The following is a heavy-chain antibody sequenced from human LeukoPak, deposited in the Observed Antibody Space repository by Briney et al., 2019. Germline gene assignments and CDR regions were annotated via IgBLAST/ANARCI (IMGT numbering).Heavy chain of an antibody. CDR1: GFTFSNYG. Sequence: GGSLRLSCAASGFTFSNYGMSWVRQAPGKGLEWVSAISVSGGSTYYADSVKGRFTISRDNSKNTLYLQMKSLRAEDTAVYYCAKGGGYEAQYYYYYLDVWGKGTTVTISS. J-gene: IGHJ6*03. CDR3: AKGGGYEAQYYYYYLDV. D-gene: IGHD5-12*01. CDR2: ISVSGGST. V-gene: IGHV3-23*01.